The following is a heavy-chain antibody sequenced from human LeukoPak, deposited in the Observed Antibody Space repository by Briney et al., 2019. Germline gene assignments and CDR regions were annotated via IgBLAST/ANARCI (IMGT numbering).Heavy chain of an antibody. Sequence: GGSLTLSCVASGFAFSDSRMHWVRQAPGKGLEWVSRITRDGSSTAYADSVKGRFTVSRDNARTTLYLQMNSLRVEDTAVYFCAKSRRDFWGQGTLVTVSS. J-gene: IGHJ4*02. CDR3: AKSRRDF. CDR1: GFAFSDSR. V-gene: IGHV3-74*01. CDR2: ITRDGSST.